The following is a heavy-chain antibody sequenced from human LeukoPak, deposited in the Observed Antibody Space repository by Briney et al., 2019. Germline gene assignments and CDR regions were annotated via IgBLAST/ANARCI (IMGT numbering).Heavy chain of an antibody. J-gene: IGHJ4*02. CDR1: GFTFSGYP. CDR3: GKDEGPGRVLRYFDY. D-gene: IGHD2-15*01. V-gene: IGHV3-30-3*02. CDR2: ISYDGSNK. Sequence: PGGSLRLSCAASGFTFSGYPIHWVRQAPGKGLEWVAVISYDGSNKYYADSVKGRFTISRDNSKNTLYLQMNSLRAEDTAVYYCGKDEGPGRVLRYFDYWGQGTLVTVSS.